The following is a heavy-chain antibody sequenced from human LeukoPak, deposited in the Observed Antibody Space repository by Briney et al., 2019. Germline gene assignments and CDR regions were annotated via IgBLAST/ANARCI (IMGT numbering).Heavy chain of an antibody. J-gene: IGHJ6*02. V-gene: IGHV3-49*04. CDR1: GFTFGDYA. CDR3: SREEVVVAATRHYYYYYGMDV. Sequence: PGGSLRLSCTASGFTFGDYAMSWVRQAPGKGLEWVSFIRSKAYGGTTEYAASVKGRFTISRDDSKSIAYLQMNSLKTEDTAVYYCSREEVVVAATRHYYYYYGMDVWGQGTTVTVSS. CDR2: IRSKAYGGTT. D-gene: IGHD2-15*01.